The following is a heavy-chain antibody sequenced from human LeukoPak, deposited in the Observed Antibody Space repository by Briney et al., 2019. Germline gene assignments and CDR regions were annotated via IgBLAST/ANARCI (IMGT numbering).Heavy chain of an antibody. CDR2: IIPILGIA. D-gene: IGHD5-12*01. J-gene: IGHJ4*02. CDR1: GGTFSSYA. Sequence: VASVKVSCKASGGTFSSYAISWVRQAPGQGLEWMGRIIPILGIANYAQKFQGRVTITADKSTSTAYMELSSLRSEDTAVYYCARYSGYDPKFDNWGQGTLVTVSS. V-gene: IGHV1-69*04. CDR3: ARYSGYDPKFDN.